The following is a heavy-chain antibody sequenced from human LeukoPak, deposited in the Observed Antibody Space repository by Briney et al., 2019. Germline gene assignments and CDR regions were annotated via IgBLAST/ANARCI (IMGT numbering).Heavy chain of an antibody. CDR1: GFTFSSYE. CDR3: AELGLTMIGGV. D-gene: IGHD3-10*02. CDR2: ISSSGSTI. Sequence: GGSLRLSCAASGFTFSSYEMNWVRQAPGKGLEWVSYISSSGSTIYYADSVKGRFTISRDNAKNSRYLQMNSLRAEDTAVYYCAELGLTMIGGVWGKGTTVTISS. J-gene: IGHJ6*04. V-gene: IGHV3-48*03.